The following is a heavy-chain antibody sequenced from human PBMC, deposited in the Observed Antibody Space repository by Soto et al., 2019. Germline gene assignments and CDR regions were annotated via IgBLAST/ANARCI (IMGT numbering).Heavy chain of an antibody. V-gene: IGHV1-58*01. CDR1: GFTFTSSA. CDR2: IAVGSGYT. Sequence: SVKVSCKASGFTFTSSAFQWVRQARGQRLEWIGWIAVGSGYTNYAQRFQDRVTLTGDMSTATTYMELSRLTSEDTAIYYCAADATAWQQMVPSDYWGQGTLVTVSS. D-gene: IGHD2-8*01. J-gene: IGHJ4*02. CDR3: AADATAWQQMVPSDY.